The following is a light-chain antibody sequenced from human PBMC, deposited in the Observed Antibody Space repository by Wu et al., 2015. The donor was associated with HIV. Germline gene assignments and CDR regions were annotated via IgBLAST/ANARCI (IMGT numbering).Light chain of an antibody. CDR2: DTS. J-gene: IGKJ2*01. V-gene: IGKV3D-20*02. CDR3: QDRES. CDR1: QGVSS. Sequence: TQSPDTLSLSPGETGTLFCRASQGVSSLAWFQKKHGQPPRLLIYDTSRRASGTPDKFSGSGSGTNFFLTITRVDPEDFAVYFCQDRESFGQGT.